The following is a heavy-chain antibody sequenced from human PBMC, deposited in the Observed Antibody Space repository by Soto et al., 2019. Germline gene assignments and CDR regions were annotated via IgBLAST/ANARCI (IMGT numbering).Heavy chain of an antibody. D-gene: IGHD4-17*01. CDR2: LSVSGAYT. Sequence: GGSLRLSCAASGFTFSSYAMSWVRQAPGKGLEWVSALSVSGAYTYYAESVKGRFTISRDNSKNTLYLQMNSLRAEDTALYYCAIRYGGPNDYYFDYWGQGTLVTVSS. CDR3: AIRYGGPNDYYFDY. V-gene: IGHV3-23*01. CDR1: GFTFSSYA. J-gene: IGHJ4*02.